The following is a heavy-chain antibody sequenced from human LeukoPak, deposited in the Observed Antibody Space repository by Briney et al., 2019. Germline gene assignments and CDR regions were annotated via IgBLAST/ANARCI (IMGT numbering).Heavy chain of an antibody. Sequence: SETLSLTCTVSGGSISSGTYYWSWIRQPTGKGLEWIGRIYTSGSTNYNPSLKSRVTISVDTSKNQLPLNLSSVTAADTAVYYCAREASKGLGGRGPFDYWGQGTLVTVSS. CDR3: AREASKGLGGRGPFDY. J-gene: IGHJ4*02. V-gene: IGHV4-61*02. CDR2: IYTSGST. CDR1: GGSISSGTYY. D-gene: IGHD1-26*01.